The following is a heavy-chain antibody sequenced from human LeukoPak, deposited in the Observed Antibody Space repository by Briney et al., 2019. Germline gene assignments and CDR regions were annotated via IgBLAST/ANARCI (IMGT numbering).Heavy chain of an antibody. J-gene: IGHJ4*02. D-gene: IGHD3-9*01. V-gene: IGHV1-2*02. CDR3: ARDSRYFRFYY. CDR2: INPNSGGA. CDR1: GYTFTGFY. Sequence: GPVKVSCKSSGYTFTGFYMHWVRQAPGQGLEWMGWINPNSGGANYTQKFQARDTMITDTSVSTAYMELSRLRSDDTAVYYCARDSRYFRFYYWGQGTLVTVSS.